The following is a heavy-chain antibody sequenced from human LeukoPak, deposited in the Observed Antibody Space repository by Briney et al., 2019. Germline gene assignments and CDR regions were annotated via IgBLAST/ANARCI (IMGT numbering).Heavy chain of an antibody. J-gene: IGHJ6*03. V-gene: IGHV4-31*03. CDR1: AGSISSGGYY. CDR3: ATGRGSMVRGVNSSYMDV. CDR2: IYYSGST. Sequence: SETLSLTCTVSAGSISSGGYYWSWIRQHPGKGLEWIGYIYYSGSTYYNPSLKSRVTISVDTSKNQFSLKLSSVTAADTAVYYCATGRGSMVRGVNSSYMDVWGKGTTVTVSS. D-gene: IGHD3-10*01.